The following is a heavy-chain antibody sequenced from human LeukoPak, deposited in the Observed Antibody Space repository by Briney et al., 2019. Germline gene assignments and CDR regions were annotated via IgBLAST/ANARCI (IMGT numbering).Heavy chain of an antibody. J-gene: IGHJ6*03. CDR2: INPSGGST. Sequence: GASVKVSCKASGYTFTSYYMHWVRQAPGQGLEWMGIINPSGGSTSYAQEFQGRVTMTRDTSTSTVYMELSSLRSEDTAVYYCARSPELYCSSTSCQNHMDVWGKGTTVTVSS. D-gene: IGHD2-2*01. CDR3: ARSPELYCSSTSCQNHMDV. CDR1: GYTFTSYY. V-gene: IGHV1-46*01.